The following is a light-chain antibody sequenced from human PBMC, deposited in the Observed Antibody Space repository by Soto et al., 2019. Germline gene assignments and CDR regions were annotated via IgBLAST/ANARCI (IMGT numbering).Light chain of an antibody. CDR2: DVS. CDR1: SSDVGDYNY. CDR3: SSYTGSRYV. Sequence: QSVMTQPASVSGSPGQTITISCTGTSSDVGDYNYVSWYQQHPGKAPKLMIYDVSNRPSGVSNRFSGSKSGNTASLTISGLQAEDEADCYCSSYTGSRYVFGTGTKLTVL. V-gene: IGLV2-14*01. J-gene: IGLJ1*01.